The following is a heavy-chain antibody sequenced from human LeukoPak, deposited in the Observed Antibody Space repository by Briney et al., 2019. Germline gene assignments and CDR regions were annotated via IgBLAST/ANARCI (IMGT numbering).Heavy chain of an antibody. Sequence: SETLSLTCTVSGGSLSSSSYYWDGLRQPPGKGLEWGGTIFYSGSTSNSPALNMRVTISVDTSRNQYSLKLNSVTAADKAIYYCARRRIAAIDYWGQGTLVTVSS. CDR1: GGSLSSSSYY. CDR2: IFYSGST. J-gene: IGHJ4*02. CDR3: ARRRIAAIDY. V-gene: IGHV4-39*01. D-gene: IGHD6-13*01.